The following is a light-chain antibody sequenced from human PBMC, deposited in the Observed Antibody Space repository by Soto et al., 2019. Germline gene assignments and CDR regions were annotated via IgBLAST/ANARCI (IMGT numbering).Light chain of an antibody. CDR3: LQHYTYPRT. CDR1: RTIRSY. Sequence: LQMTESPSSLSAHVFHIVTITCLASRTIRSYLNWYQHKPGKAPKLLIYAASSLQSGVPSRFSGSGSGTEFSLTITSLQPEDFATYYCLQHYTYPRTFGNGTKV. J-gene: IGKJ1*01. V-gene: IGKV1-17*01. CDR2: AAS.